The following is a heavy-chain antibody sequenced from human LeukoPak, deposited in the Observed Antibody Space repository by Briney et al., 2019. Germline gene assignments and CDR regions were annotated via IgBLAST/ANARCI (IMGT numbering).Heavy chain of an antibody. CDR2: ISYDGSNK. CDR1: GFTFSSYA. D-gene: IGHD5-18*01. Sequence: GGSLRLSCAASGFTFSSYAMHWVRRAPGKGLEWVAVISYDGSNKYYADSVKGRFTISRDNSKNTLYLQMNSLRAEDTAVYYCARDWGGYSYGYHFDYWGQGTLVTVSS. V-gene: IGHV3-30*04. J-gene: IGHJ4*02. CDR3: ARDWGGYSYGYHFDY.